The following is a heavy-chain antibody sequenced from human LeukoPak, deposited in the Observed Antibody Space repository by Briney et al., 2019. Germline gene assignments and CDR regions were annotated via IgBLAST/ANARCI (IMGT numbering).Heavy chain of an antibody. J-gene: IGHJ4*02. Sequence: ASVKVSCKASGGTFSSYAISWVRQAPGQGLEWMGRIIPISDIANYAQKFQGRVTITADKSTSTAYMELSSLRSEDTAVYYCARTTVTTGDFDYWGQGTLVTVSS. D-gene: IGHD4-17*01. CDR2: IIPISDIA. CDR3: ARTTVTTGDFDY. CDR1: GGTFSSYA. V-gene: IGHV1-69*04.